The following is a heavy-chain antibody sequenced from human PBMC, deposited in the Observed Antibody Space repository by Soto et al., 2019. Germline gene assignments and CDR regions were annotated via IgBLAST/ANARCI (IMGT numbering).Heavy chain of an antibody. V-gene: IGHV3-53*01. J-gene: IGHJ6*02. D-gene: IGHD6-19*01. Sequence: GSLRLSCAASGFTVSSNYMSWVRQAPGKGLEWVSVIYSGGSTYYADSVKGRFTISRDNSKNTLYLQMNSLRAEDTAVYYCAREAKVSAVAGFYCGMDVWGQGTTVTVSS. CDR2: IYSGGST. CDR1: GFTVSSNY. CDR3: AREAKVSAVAGFYCGMDV.